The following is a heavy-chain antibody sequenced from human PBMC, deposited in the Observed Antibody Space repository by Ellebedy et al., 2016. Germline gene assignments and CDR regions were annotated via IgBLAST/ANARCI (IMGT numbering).Heavy chain of an antibody. CDR3: ASCGGDCYFFDY. Sequence: ASVKVSXXASGYTFTSYGISWVRQAPGQGLEWMGWMNPNSGNTGYAQKFQGRVTMTRNTSISTAYMELSSLRSEDTAVYYCASCGGDCYFFDYWGQGTLVTVSS. CDR2: MNPNSGNT. CDR1: GYTFTSYG. D-gene: IGHD2-21*02. J-gene: IGHJ4*02. V-gene: IGHV1-8*02.